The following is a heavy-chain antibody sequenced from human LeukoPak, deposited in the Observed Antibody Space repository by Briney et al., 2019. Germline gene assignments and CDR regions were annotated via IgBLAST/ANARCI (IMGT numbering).Heavy chain of an antibody. D-gene: IGHD2-15*01. CDR3: ARGSKTPEYCSGGSCYYYYYYIDV. CDR2: MNPNSGNT. Sequence: ASVKVSCKASGYTFTSYDIHWVRQATGQGLEWMGWMNPNSGNTGYAQKFQGRVTMTRNTSISTAYMELSSLRSEDTAVYYCARGSKTPEYCSGGSCYYYYYYIDVWGKGTTVTVSS. J-gene: IGHJ6*03. CDR1: GYTFTSYD. V-gene: IGHV1-8*01.